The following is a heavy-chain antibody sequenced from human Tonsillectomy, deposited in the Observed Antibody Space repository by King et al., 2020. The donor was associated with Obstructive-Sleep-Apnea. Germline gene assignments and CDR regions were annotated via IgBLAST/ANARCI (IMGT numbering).Heavy chain of an antibody. D-gene: IGHD5-18*01. CDR1: GGSISSGGYY. J-gene: IGHJ4*02. CDR2: IYYSGST. Sequence: VQLQESGPGLVKPSQTLSLTCTVSGGSISSGGYYWSWIRQHPGKGLEWIGYIYYSGSTYYNPSLKSRVTISVDTSKNQFSLKLSSVTAADTAVYYCARALRELWDYYFDYWGQGTLVTVSS. V-gene: IGHV4-31*03. CDR3: ARALRELWDYYFDY.